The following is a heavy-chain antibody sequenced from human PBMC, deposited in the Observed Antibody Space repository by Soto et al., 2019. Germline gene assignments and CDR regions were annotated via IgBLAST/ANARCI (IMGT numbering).Heavy chain of an antibody. J-gene: IGHJ6*02. V-gene: IGHV4-34*01. CDR2: INHSGST. Sequence: TCAVYGGSFSGYYWSWIRQPPGKGLEWIGEINHSGSTNYNPSLKSRVTISVDTSKNQFSLKLSSVTAADTAVYYCARDSGEMATTYYYYGMDVWGQGTTVTVSS. CDR1: GGSFSGYY. D-gene: IGHD1-26*01. CDR3: ARDSGEMATTYYYYGMDV.